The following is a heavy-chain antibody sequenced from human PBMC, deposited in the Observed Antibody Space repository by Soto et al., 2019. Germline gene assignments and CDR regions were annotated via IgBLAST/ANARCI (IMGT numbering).Heavy chain of an antibody. CDR2: TYYRSKWYN. CDR3: VRDFPGSGSYYSYGMDV. CDR1: GDSVSSNSAA. V-gene: IGHV6-1*01. D-gene: IGHD3-10*01. Sequence: SQTLSLTCVISGDSVSSNSAAWNWIRQSPSRGLEWLGRTYYRSKWYNDYAVSVKSRITINPDTSKNQFSLQLNSVTPEDTAVYYCVRDFPGSGSYYSYGMDVWGQGTTVTVSS. J-gene: IGHJ6*02.